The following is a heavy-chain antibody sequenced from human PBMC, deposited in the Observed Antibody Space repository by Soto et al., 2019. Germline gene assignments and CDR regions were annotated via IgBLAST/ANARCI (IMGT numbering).Heavy chain of an antibody. CDR2: IWYDGSNK. CDR3: ARGKGIAAAGTLFYYYGMDV. J-gene: IGHJ6*02. Sequence: GGSLRLSCAASGFTFSSYGMHWVRQAPCKGLEWVAVIWYDGSNKYYADSVKGRFTISRDNSKNTLYLQMNSLRAEDTAVYYCARGKGIAAAGTLFYYYGMDVWGQGTTVTVSS. CDR1: GFTFSSYG. V-gene: IGHV3-33*01. D-gene: IGHD6-13*01.